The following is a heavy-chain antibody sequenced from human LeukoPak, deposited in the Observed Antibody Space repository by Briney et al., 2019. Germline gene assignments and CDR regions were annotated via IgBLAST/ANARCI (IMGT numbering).Heavy chain of an antibody. CDR1: GFTFSSYA. J-gene: IGHJ4*02. V-gene: IGHV3-30-3*01. D-gene: IGHD4-17*01. Sequence: GGSLRLSCAASGFTFSSYAMHWVRQAPGKGLEWVAVISYDGSNKYYADSVKGRFTISRDNSKNTLYLQMNSLRAEDTAVYYCARGRMTTVTSDYWGQGTLVTVSS. CDR3: ARGRMTTVTSDY. CDR2: ISYDGSNK.